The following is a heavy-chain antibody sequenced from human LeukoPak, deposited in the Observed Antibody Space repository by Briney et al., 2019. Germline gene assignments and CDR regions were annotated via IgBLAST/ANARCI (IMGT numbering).Heavy chain of an antibody. CDR2: VNPGTRGT. CDR3: GRVRDGYIDY. Sequence: ASVKVSCKTSGYTFTDYYVHWVRQAPGQGLEWVGWVNPGTRGTVYAQRFQGRVTMTRDTSISTAYMELIALTSDDTAVYYCGRVRDGYIDYWGQGTLVTASS. CDR1: GYTFTDYY. J-gene: IGHJ4*02. D-gene: IGHD5-24*01. V-gene: IGHV1-2*02.